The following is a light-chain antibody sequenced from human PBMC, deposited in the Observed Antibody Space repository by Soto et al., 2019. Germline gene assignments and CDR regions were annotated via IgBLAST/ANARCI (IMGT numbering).Light chain of an antibody. J-gene: IGKJ1*01. V-gene: IGKV3-20*01. CDR2: GAS. CDR1: QTVGSSY. Sequence: DIVLTQSPATLSLSPGDRATLSCRASQTVGSSYLAWYQQKPGQAPRLFIYGASSRVTGVPDRSSGSGAGTDFSLPISSREHEDFAVYYCQHYRSSPPWTFGQGTKVDFK. CDR3: QHYRSSPPWT.